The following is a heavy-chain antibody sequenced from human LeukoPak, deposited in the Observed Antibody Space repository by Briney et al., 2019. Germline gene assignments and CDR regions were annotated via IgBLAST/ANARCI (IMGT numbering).Heavy chain of an antibody. CDR3: LRGGGLDV. CDR2: INNNGNVN. J-gene: IGHJ6*02. Sequence: GGSLRLTCAAVGFTFSSYWMNWARQAPVMGLEWVASINNNGNVNYYVDSLKVRFTISRDNPNISLYRQMSNLRAEDTAVYFCLRGGGLDVCGQGATVTVSS. V-gene: IGHV3-7*03. CDR1: GFTFSSYW. D-gene: IGHD3-16*01.